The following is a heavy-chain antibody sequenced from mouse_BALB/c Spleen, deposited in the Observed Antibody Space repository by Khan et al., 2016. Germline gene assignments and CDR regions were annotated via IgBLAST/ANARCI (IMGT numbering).Heavy chain of an antibody. CDR2: IKTYSGES. CDR1: GYAFTNYG. V-gene: IGHV9-1*02. J-gene: IGHJ4*01. D-gene: IGHD1-1*01. CDR3: ARSRLLDLYYAMDY. Sequence: QIQLVQSGPELKKPGETVKISCKASGYAFTNYGMNWVKQAPGKGLKWMGWIKTYSGESTYADDFKGRFAFSLETSASTAYLQINSLKNEDMATYICARSRLLDLYYAMDYWGQGTSVTVSS.